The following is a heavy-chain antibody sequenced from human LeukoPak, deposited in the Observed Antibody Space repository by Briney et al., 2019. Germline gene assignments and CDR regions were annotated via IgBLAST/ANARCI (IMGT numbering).Heavy chain of an antibody. Sequence: ASETLSLTCTVSGGSISSYYWSWIRQPAGKGLEWIGRIYTSGSTNYNPSLKSRVTMSVDTSKNQFSLKLSSVTAADTAVYYCARADSEKRSYSSGYYYYYYMDVWGKGTTVTVSS. D-gene: IGHD1-26*01. CDR1: GGSISSYY. V-gene: IGHV4-4*07. J-gene: IGHJ6*03. CDR3: ARADSEKRSYSSGYYYYYYMDV. CDR2: IYTSGST.